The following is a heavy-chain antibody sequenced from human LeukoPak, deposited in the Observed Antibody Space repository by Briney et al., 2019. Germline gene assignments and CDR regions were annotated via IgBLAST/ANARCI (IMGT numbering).Heavy chain of an antibody. D-gene: IGHD6-19*01. V-gene: IGHV1-69*05. J-gene: IGHJ4*02. CDR1: GGTFSSYA. CDR2: IIPIFGTG. Sequence: SVKVSCKASGGTFSSYAISWVRQAPGQGLEWMGGIIPIFGTGNYAQKFQGRVTITTDESSSTAYMELSSLRSDDTAVYYCARSEASSGWPYYFDYWGQGTLVTVSS. CDR3: ARSEASSGWPYYFDY.